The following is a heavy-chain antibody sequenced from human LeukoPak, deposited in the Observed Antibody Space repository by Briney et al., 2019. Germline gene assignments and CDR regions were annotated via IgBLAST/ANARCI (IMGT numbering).Heavy chain of an antibody. Sequence: GASVKVSCKASGYTFTGSYMHWARQAPGQGLEWMGWINPNSGGTNYAQMFQGRVTMTRDTSTSTAYMELSRLKSDDTAVYYCAKYYYDSYEGYYFDYWGQGTLVTVSS. D-gene: IGHD3-22*01. V-gene: IGHV1-2*02. CDR1: GYTFTGSY. J-gene: IGHJ4*02. CDR2: INPNSGGT. CDR3: AKYYYDSYEGYYFDY.